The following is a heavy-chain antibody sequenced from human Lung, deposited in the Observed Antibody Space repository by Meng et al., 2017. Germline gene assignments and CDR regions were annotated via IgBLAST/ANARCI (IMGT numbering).Heavy chain of an antibody. CDR1: VGSFSGYQ. D-gene: IGHD2-15*01. V-gene: IGHV4-34*01. J-gene: IGHJ4*02. CDR2: INHRGRT. Sequence: QVQLQEWGPRLVKASGTLSLTSAVYVGSFSGYQWNWIRQSPGKGLEWIGDINHRGRTNYNPSLKSRVTISVDTSKNQFSLKLSSVTAADTAVYYCARDQGGAGGYWGQGTLVTVSS. CDR3: ARDQGGAGGY.